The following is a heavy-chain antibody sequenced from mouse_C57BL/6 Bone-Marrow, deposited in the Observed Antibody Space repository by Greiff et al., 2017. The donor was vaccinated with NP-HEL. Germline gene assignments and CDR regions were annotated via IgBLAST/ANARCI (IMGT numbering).Heavy chain of an antibody. Sequence: VQLQQPGAELVRPGSSVKLSCKASGYTFTSYWMAWVKQRPGQGLEWIGNIYPSDSETHYNQKFKDTATLTVDKASSTGYMQLSSMTSEDSAVYYCAREEIIITTVVVQWYFDVWGTGTTVTVSS. V-gene: IGHV1-61*01. J-gene: IGHJ1*03. D-gene: IGHD1-1*01. CDR3: AREEIIITTVVVQWYFDV. CDR1: GYTFTSYW. CDR2: IYPSDSET.